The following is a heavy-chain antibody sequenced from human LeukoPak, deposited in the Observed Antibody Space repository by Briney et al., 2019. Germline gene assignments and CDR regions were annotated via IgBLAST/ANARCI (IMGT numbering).Heavy chain of an antibody. CDR3: ARVRDYDYVWGRREDAFDI. V-gene: IGHV3-9*01. D-gene: IGHD3-16*01. Sequence: PGGSLRLSCAASGFTFDDYAMHWVRQAPGKGLEWVSGISWNSGSIGYADSVKGRFTISRDNAKNMLYLQMNSLRAEDTAVYYCARVRDYDYVWGRREDAFDIWGQGTMVTVSS. CDR2: ISWNSGSI. J-gene: IGHJ3*02. CDR1: GFTFDDYA.